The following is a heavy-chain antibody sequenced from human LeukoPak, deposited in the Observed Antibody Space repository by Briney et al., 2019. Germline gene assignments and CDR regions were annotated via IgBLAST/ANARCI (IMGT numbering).Heavy chain of an antibody. D-gene: IGHD2-2*01. CDR2: ISANTTHI. Sequence: GGSLRLSCTASGFTFGDYAVSWFRQAPGKGLEWVSSISANTTHIYGADSLKGRFTISRDDAKNSLYLQLTSLRAEDTAVYYCTRGYTSDYWGQGTLVAVSS. CDR3: TRGYTSDY. J-gene: IGHJ4*02. V-gene: IGHV3-21*01. CDR1: GFTFGDYA.